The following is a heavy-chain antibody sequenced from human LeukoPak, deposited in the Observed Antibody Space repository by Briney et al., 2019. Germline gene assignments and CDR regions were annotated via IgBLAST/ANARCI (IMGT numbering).Heavy chain of an antibody. CDR2: IYYSGST. CDR1: GGSISSYY. Sequence: PSETLSLTCTVSGGSISSYYWSWIRQPPGKGLEWIGYIYYSGSTNYNPSLKSRVTISVDTSKNQFSLKLTSVTAADTAVYYCARHHGYRLIHFDFWGQGTLVTVSS. D-gene: IGHD3-16*01. V-gene: IGHV4-59*08. CDR3: ARHHGYRLIHFDF. J-gene: IGHJ4*02.